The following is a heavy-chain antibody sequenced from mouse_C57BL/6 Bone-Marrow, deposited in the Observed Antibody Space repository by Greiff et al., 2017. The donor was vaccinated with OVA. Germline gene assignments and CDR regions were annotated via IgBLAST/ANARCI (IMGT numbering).Heavy chain of an antibody. V-gene: IGHV1-69*01. Sequence: QVQLQQSGAELVMPGASVKLSCKASGYTFTSYWMHWVKQRPGQGLEWIGEIDPSDSYTNYNQKFKGKSTLTVDKSSSTAYMQLSSLTSEDSAVYYCARSGHITTVPDYWGQGTTLTVSS. CDR2: IDPSDSYT. J-gene: IGHJ2*01. CDR1: GYTFTSYW. CDR3: ARSGHITTVPDY. D-gene: IGHD1-1*01.